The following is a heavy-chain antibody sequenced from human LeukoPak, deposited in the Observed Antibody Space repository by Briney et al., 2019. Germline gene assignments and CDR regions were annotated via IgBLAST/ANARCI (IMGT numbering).Heavy chain of an antibody. CDR3: ALPYYYDSSGDTGDY. CDR2: INHSGST. J-gene: IGHJ4*02. V-gene: IGHV4-34*01. Sequence: SETLSLTCAVYGGSFSGYYWSWIRQPPGKGLEWIGQINHSGSTNYNPSLKSRVTMSVDTPKNQFSLKLSSVTAADTAVYYCALPYYYDSSGDTGDYWGQGTLVTVSS. CDR1: GGSFSGYY. D-gene: IGHD3-22*01.